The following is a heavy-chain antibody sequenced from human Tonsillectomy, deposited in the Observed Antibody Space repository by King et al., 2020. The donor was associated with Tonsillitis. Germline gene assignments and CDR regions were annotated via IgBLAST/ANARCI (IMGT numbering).Heavy chain of an antibody. CDR2: SIWKSGSL. CDR3: AKDLGVEWLSGCFDP. D-gene: IGHD3-3*01. Sequence: VLLVESGGGLAQPGRSLRFSCAASGFTFYDYALHWVRQAPVRGLEWVSGSIWKSGSLCCAESVKGRFTISRDNATNSLYLPMNSLIAEDTALYYCAKDLGVEWLSGCFDPWGQGTLVTVSS. J-gene: IGHJ5*02. CDR1: GFTFYDYA. V-gene: IGHV3-9*01.